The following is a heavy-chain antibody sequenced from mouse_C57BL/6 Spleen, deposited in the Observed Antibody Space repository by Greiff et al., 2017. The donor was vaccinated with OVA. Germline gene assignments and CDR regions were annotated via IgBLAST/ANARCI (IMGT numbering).Heavy chain of an antibody. CDR3: ARHSYSYAMDY. CDR1: GFSLTSYG. V-gene: IGHV2-2*01. CDR2: LWSGGST. Sequence: VQLQQSGPGLVQPSQSLSITCTVSGFSLTSYGVHWVRQSPGKGLEWLGVLWSGGSTDYNAAFISRLSISKDNSKSQVFFKMNSLQADDTAIYYCARHSYSYAMDYWGQGTSVTVSS. J-gene: IGHJ4*01. D-gene: IGHD2-12*01.